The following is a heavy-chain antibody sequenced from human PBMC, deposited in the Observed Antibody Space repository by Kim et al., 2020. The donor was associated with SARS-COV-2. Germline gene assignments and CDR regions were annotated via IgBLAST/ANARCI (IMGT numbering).Heavy chain of an antibody. CDR3: ATLPPATIRSNTFDI. Sequence: SVKVSCKASGFTFTSSAVQWVRQARGQGLEWIGWIVVGSGNTNYAQKFQERVTISRDMSTSTAYMELSSLSSEDTAVYYCATLPPATIRSNTFDIWGQGTMVTVSS. V-gene: IGHV1-58*01. CDR2: IVVGSGNT. D-gene: IGHD2-2*01. CDR1: GFTFTSSA. J-gene: IGHJ3*02.